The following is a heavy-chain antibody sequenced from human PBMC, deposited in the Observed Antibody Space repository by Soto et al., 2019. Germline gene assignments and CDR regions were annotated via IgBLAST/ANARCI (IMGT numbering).Heavy chain of an antibody. V-gene: IGHV4-30-2*01. CDR1: RGSISRGGYS. CDR2: IYHSGST. D-gene: IGHD3-3*01. Sequence: SPTLFLTCAVSRGSISRGGYSWSWIRQPPGKGLEWIGYIYHSGSTYYNPSIKSRVTISVDRSKNQFSMKLSSVTAADTAVYYCARALDDFWSGYYLWGQGTLVTVSS. J-gene: IGHJ4*02. CDR3: ARALDDFWSGYYL.